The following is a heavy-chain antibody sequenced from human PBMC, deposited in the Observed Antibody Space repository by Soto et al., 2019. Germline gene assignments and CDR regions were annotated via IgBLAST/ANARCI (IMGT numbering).Heavy chain of an antibody. CDR3: ARDKLGYYYYGMDV. V-gene: IGHV1-3*05. CDR2: INAGNGNT. J-gene: IGHJ6*02. Sequence: QVQLVQSGAEEKKPGASVKVSCKASGYTFTSYAMHWVRQAPGQRLEWLGWINAGNGNTKYSQKFQGRVTITRDTSASTAYMELSSLRSEDTAVYYCARDKLGYYYYGMDVWGQGTTVTVSS. D-gene: IGHD6-13*01. CDR1: GYTFTSYA.